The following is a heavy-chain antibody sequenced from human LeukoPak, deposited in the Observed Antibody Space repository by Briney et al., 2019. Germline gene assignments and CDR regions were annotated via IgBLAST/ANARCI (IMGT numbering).Heavy chain of an antibody. D-gene: IGHD4-17*01. Sequence: PPETLSLTCVVSGGSLISTDHHWGWIRQTPGKGLEWIGSMSHSGTTYYNPSLMSRVTMSVDTSKNYFSLQLSSVTAADTAVYYCARAGDYYYYYGMDVWGQGTTVTVSS. J-gene: IGHJ6*02. CDR3: ARAGDYYYYYGMDV. CDR1: GGSLISTDHH. V-gene: IGHV4-39*02. CDR2: MSHSGTT.